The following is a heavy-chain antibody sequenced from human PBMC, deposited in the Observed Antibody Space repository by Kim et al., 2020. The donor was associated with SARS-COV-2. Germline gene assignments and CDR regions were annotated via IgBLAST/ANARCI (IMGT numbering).Heavy chain of an antibody. D-gene: IGHD2-8*02. V-gene: IGHV3-21*01. Sequence: GGSLRLSCAASGFTFSSYSMNWVRQAPGKGLEWVSSISSSSSYIYYADSVKGRFTISRDNAKNSLYLQMNSLRAEDTAVYYCARPEGRNCTGGVCRYYYYYMDVWGKGTTVTVSS. J-gene: IGHJ6*03. CDR2: ISSSSSYI. CDR3: ARPEGRNCTGGVCRYYYYYMDV. CDR1: GFTFSSYS.